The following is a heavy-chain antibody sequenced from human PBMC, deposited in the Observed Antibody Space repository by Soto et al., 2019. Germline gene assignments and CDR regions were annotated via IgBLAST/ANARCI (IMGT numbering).Heavy chain of an antibody. CDR2: ISYDGSNK. CDR3: AKPTSLLRYFDWYPFDY. D-gene: IGHD3-9*01. Sequence: GGSLRLSCAASGFTFSSYGMHWVRQAPGKGLEWVAVISYDGSNKYYADSVKGRFTISRDNSKNTLYLQMNSLRAEDTAVYYCAKPTSLLRYFDWYPFDYWGQGTLVTVSS. CDR1: GFTFSSYG. V-gene: IGHV3-30*18. J-gene: IGHJ4*02.